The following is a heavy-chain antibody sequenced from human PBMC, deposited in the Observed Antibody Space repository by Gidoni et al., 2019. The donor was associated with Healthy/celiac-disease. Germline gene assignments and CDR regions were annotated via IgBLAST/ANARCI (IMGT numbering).Heavy chain of an antibody. V-gene: IGHV4-61*02. CDR1: GGSIRSGSYY. Sequence: QVQLQESRPGLVKPSQTLSLTCTVSGGSIRSGSYYWSWIRQPAGKGLEWIGRIYTSGSTNYNPSLKSRVTISVDTSKNQFSLKLSSVTAADTSVYYCASQGVLAYCGGDCYPAFDYWGQGTLVTVSS. CDR2: IYTSGST. J-gene: IGHJ4*02. D-gene: IGHD2-21*02. CDR3: ASQGVLAYCGGDCYPAFDY.